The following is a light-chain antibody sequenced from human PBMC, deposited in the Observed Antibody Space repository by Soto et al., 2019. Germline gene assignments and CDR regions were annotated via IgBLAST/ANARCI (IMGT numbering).Light chain of an antibody. V-gene: IGLV2-23*02. CDR2: EVS. CDR3: CSYAGSSTHVV. Sequence: QSVPTQPASVSGSPGQSITISCTGTSSDVGSYNLVSWYQQHPGKAPKLMIYEVSKRPSGVSNRFSGSKSGNTASLTISGLQAEDEADYYCCSYAGSSTHVVFGGGTKVTVL. J-gene: IGLJ2*01. CDR1: SSDVGSYNL.